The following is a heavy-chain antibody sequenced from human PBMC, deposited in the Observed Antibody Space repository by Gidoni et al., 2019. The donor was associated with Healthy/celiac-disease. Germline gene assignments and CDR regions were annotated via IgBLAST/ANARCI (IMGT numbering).Heavy chain of an antibody. Sequence: QVQPVQSRAEGKKPGSAVRVSCKASGGSFSGYAISWVRQGPGQGLEWMGGIIPIFGTANYTQKFQGRVTITADESTSTAYMELNSLRTEDTAVYYCARGRGDDLYAAFDIWGQGTTVTVSS. D-gene: IGHD2-21*02. CDR1: GGSFSGYA. V-gene: IGHV1-69*01. CDR3: ARGRGDDLYAAFDI. CDR2: IIPIFGTA. J-gene: IGHJ3*02.